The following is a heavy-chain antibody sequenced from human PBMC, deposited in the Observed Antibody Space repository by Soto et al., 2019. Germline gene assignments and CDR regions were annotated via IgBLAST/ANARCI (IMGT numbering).Heavy chain of an antibody. CDR1: GFSFKNAW. CDR2: IKNKNDGGTT. V-gene: IGHV3-15*07. CDR3: TGLWFGEIYNY. Sequence: EVELVESGGGLVKPGGSLTCSCAASGFSFKNAWMNWVRQAPGKGLEWVGRIKNKNDGGTTDYAAFVKGRFTISRDASENTLYLHMNGLKTEDTGVYFCTGLWFGEIYNYWGQGSLVTVSS. D-gene: IGHD3-10*01. J-gene: IGHJ4*01.